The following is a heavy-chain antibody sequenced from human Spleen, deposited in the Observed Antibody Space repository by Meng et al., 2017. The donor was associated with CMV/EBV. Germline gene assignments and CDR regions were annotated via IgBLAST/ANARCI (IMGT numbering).Heavy chain of an antibody. J-gene: IGHJ4*02. D-gene: IGHD5-12*01. V-gene: IGHV4-34*01. Sequence: SETLSLTCAVYSDSFSGYYYSWIRQPPGKGLEWIGEINHRESANYNPSLKSRVTISVDTSKNQFSLKLNSVTAAETAVYYCARGPPLSSDISPRYPFYWGQGTLVTVSS. CDR3: ARGPPLSSDISPRYPFY. CDR1: SDSFSGYY. CDR2: INHRESA.